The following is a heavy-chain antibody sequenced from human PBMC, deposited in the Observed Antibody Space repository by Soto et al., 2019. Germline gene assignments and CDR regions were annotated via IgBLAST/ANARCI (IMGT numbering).Heavy chain of an antibody. CDR2: ISSSSSYI. J-gene: IGHJ5*02. D-gene: IGHD6-13*01. Sequence: GGSLRLSCAASGFTFSSYSMNWVRQAPGKGLEWVSSISSSSSYIYYADSVKGRFTISRDNAKNSLYLQMNSLRAEDTAVYYCARYPQGYSSSPNLNWFDPWGQGTLVTVSS. CDR1: GFTFSSYS. V-gene: IGHV3-21*01. CDR3: ARYPQGYSSSPNLNWFDP.